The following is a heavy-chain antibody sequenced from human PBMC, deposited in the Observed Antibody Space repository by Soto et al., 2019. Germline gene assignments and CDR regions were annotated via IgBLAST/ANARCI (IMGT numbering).Heavy chain of an antibody. CDR3: AKARGYCSSTSCPPSGYYYYGMDV. CDR2: ISGSGGST. Sequence: QPGGSLRLSCAASGFTFSSYAMSWVRQAPGKGLEWVSAISGSGGSTYYADSVKGRFTISRDNSKNTLYLQMNSLRAEDAAVYYCAKARGYCSSTSCPPSGYYYYGMDVWGQGTTVTVSS. V-gene: IGHV3-23*01. D-gene: IGHD2-2*01. CDR1: GFTFSSYA. J-gene: IGHJ6*02.